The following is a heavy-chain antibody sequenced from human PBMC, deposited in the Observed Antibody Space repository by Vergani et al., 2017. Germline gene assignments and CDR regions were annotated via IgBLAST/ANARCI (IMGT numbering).Heavy chain of an antibody. Sequence: QVQLQESGPGLVKPSETLSLTCAVSGYSISSGYYWGWIRQPPGKGLEWIGSIYHSGSTYYNPSLKSRVTISVDTSKNLFSLKLSSVTAADTAVYYCARLGGGYYDFWSGYSNYYYYYMDVWGKGTTVTVSS. CDR1: GYSISSGYY. D-gene: IGHD3-3*01. V-gene: IGHV4-38-2*01. CDR2: IYHSGST. CDR3: ARLGGGYYDFWSGYSNYYYYYMDV. J-gene: IGHJ6*03.